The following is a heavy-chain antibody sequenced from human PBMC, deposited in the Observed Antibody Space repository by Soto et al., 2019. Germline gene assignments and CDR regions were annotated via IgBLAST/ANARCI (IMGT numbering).Heavy chain of an antibody. J-gene: IGHJ4*02. V-gene: IGHV1-18*04. Sequence: ASVKVSCKASGYPFSSHGFTWVRQAPGQGLEWMGWISIYNGNTHYAQKFQRRLTLTTDESTSTAYLELTSLTSDDTAVYYCARSPTAPEHVDHWGQGTLATVSS. CDR3: ARSPTAPEHVDH. CDR1: GYPFSSHG. CDR2: ISIYNGNT. D-gene: IGHD4-17*01.